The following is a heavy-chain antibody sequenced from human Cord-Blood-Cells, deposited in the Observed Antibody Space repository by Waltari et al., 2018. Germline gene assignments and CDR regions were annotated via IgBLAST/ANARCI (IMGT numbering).Heavy chain of an antibody. CDR2: IYYSGST. J-gene: IGHJ2*01. D-gene: IGHD3-10*01. Sequence: QLQLQESGPGLVKPSETLSLTCTVSGGSISSSSYYWGWIRQPPGKGLEWIGSIYYSGSTYYNPSLKSRVTISVDTSKNQFSLKLSSVTAADTVVYYCARPRRGSWYFDLWGRGTLVTVSS. CDR1: GGSISSSSYY. CDR3: ARPRRGSWYFDL. V-gene: IGHV4-39*01.